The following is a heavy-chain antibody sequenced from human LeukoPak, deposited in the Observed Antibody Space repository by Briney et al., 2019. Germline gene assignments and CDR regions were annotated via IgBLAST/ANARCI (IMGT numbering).Heavy chain of an antibody. CDR2: IQQDGSEI. D-gene: IGHD2-15*01. CDR3: ARDKVVGATYFDY. CDR1: GFDFSSNW. Sequence: GGSLRLSCAASGFDFSSNWMHWVRQAPGKGLEWVANIQQDGSEIYYVDSVKGRFTISRDNAKNSLYLQMNSLRAEDTAVYYCARDKVVGATYFDYWGQGALVTVSS. V-gene: IGHV3-7*01. J-gene: IGHJ4*02.